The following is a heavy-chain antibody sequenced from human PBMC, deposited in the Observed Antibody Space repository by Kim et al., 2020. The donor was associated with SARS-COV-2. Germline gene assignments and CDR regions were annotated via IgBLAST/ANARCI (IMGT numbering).Heavy chain of an antibody. CDR3: ALSSSGWTKGFFDY. V-gene: IGHV1-69*02. Sequence: AQKFQGRVTITADKSTSTAYMELSSLRSEDTAVYYCALSSSGWTKGFFDYWGQGTLVTVSS. J-gene: IGHJ4*02. D-gene: IGHD6-19*01.